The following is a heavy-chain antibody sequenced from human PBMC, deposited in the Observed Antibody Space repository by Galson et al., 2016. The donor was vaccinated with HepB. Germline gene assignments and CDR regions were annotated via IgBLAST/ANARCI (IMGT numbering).Heavy chain of an antibody. CDR3: ARLVELGRGTVIDY. V-gene: IGHV3-72*01. J-gene: IGHJ4*02. D-gene: IGHD1-7*01. CDR2: IRNKASSYTT. CDR1: GITFTDQY. Sequence: SLRLSCAGSGITFTDQYMDWVRQAPGKGLEWLGRIRNKASSYTTEYAASVRGRFSISRDDSENSLYLQMNSLKTDDTAMYYCARLVELGRGTVIDYWGQGTLVTVSS.